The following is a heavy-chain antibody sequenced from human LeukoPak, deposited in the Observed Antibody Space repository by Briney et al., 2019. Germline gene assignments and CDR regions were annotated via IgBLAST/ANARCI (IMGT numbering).Heavy chain of an antibody. J-gene: IGHJ4*02. CDR1: GFTFSSYW. D-gene: IGHD2-2*01. Sequence: TGGSLRLSCAASGFTFSSYWMSWVRQAPGKGLEWISYINNNGSAAVYADSVRGRFTISRDNARNSLYLQMNSLRAEDTAVYYCASQRVVVPAAIDYWGQGTLVTVSS. V-gene: IGHV3-48*04. CDR3: ASQRVVVPAAIDY. CDR2: INNNGSAA.